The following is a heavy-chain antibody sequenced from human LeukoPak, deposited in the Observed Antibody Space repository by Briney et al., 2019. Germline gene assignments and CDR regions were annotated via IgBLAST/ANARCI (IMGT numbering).Heavy chain of an antibody. CDR3: ARDSARGVLNPTSFDY. D-gene: IGHD3-10*01. J-gene: IGHJ4*02. V-gene: IGHV4-30-2*01. CDR1: GGSISSGGYS. Sequence: PSETLSLTCAVSGGSISSGGYSWSWIRQPPGKGLEWIGYIYHSGSTYYNPSLKSRVTISVDRSKNQFSLKLSSVTAADTAVYYCARDSARGVLNPTSFDYWGQGTLVTVSS. CDR2: IYHSGST.